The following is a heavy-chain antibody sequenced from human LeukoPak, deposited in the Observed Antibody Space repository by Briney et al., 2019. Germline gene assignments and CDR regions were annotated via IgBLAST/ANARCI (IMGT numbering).Heavy chain of an antibody. CDR1: RYTLTGHY. V-gene: IGHV1-2*02. J-gene: IGHJ6*03. D-gene: IGHD3-10*01. Sequence: VAAVKVSCKPSRYTLTGHYMHWVRQAPGHGLEGMGWINPNSGGTNYAQKFQRRVTMTRDTSVSTAYMELSRLRSDDTAVYYCARGVSGEYYYYYMDVWGKGTPVTVSS. CDR3: ARGVSGEYYYYYMDV. CDR2: INPNSGGT.